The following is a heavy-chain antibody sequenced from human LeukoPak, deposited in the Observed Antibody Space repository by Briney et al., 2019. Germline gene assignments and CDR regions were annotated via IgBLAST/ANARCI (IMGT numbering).Heavy chain of an antibody. V-gene: IGHV1-46*01. D-gene: IGHD3-3*01. J-gene: IGHJ4*02. Sequence: GASVKVSCKASGYTFTSYYMHWVRQAPGQGLEWMGIINPSGGSTSYAQKFQGRVTMTRDTSTSTVYMELSSLRSEDTAVYYCARADHGDWDLRGVVKTPSFDYWGQGTLVTVSS. CDR3: ARADHGDWDLRGVVKTPSFDY. CDR1: GYTFTSYY. CDR2: INPSGGST.